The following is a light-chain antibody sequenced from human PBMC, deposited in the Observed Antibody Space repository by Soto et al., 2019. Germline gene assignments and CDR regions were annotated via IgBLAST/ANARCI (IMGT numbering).Light chain of an antibody. J-gene: IGKJ2*02. Sequence: DIQVTQSPSTLSASVGDRVTVTCRASQSISTWLAWYQQKPGKAPKLLIYKASSLESGVPSRFSGSGSGTEFTLTISSLQPDDFASYYCQQYTTYSGTFGQGTKLEMK. CDR3: QQYTTYSGT. V-gene: IGKV1-5*03. CDR2: KAS. CDR1: QSISTW.